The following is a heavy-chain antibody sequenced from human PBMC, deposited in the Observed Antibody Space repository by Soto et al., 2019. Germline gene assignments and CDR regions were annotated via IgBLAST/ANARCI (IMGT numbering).Heavy chain of an antibody. CDR2: IYPGDSDT. Sequence: GESLKISCKGSGYSFTSYWIGWVRQMPGKGLEWMGIIYPGDSDTRYSPSFQGQVTISADKSISTAYLQWSSLKASDTAMYYCAIYEMATKPADASHIWCPGPMVTVSS. V-gene: IGHV5-51*01. D-gene: IGHD5-12*01. CDR3: AIYEMATKPADASHI. J-gene: IGHJ3*02. CDR1: GYSFTSYW.